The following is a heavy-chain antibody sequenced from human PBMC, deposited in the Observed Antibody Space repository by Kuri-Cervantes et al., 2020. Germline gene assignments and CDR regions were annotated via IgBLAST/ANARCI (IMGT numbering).Heavy chain of an antibody. Sequence: SETLSLTCAVSGGSISSGGYSWSWIRQPPGKGLEWIGYIYHSGSTYYNLSLKSRVTISVDRSKNQFSLKLSSVTAADTAVYYCARGPWFGDKVSQHYYYGMDVWGQGTTVTVSS. CDR2: IYHSGST. CDR3: ARGPWFGDKVSQHYYYGMDV. J-gene: IGHJ6*02. D-gene: IGHD3-10*01. V-gene: IGHV4-30-2*01. CDR1: GGSISSGGYS.